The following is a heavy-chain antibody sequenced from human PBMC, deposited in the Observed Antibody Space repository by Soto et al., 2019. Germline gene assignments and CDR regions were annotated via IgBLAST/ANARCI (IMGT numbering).Heavy chain of an antibody. J-gene: IGHJ5*02. D-gene: IGHD6-19*01. Sequence: QAQLVQSGAEVKKPGASVKVSCQASGYTFTAQYIHWVRKAPGEGLEWMGWINPTTGATRYAQKFQGRVTMTRDTSMSTAYLEVRSLRPDDTAVYYCAKGDSSWVSWFDPWGQGTLVTVSS. CDR1: GYTFTAQY. CDR3: AKGDSSWVSWFDP. CDR2: INPTTGAT. V-gene: IGHV1-2*02.